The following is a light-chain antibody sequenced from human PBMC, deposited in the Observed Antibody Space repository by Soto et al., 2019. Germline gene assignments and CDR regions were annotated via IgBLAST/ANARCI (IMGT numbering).Light chain of an antibody. V-gene: IGLV2-14*01. CDR2: EVS. CDR1: SSDVGDYNY. CDR3: SSYTSSSSPFV. J-gene: IGLJ1*01. Sequence: QSLLTRPASVSGSPGQSITISCTGTSSDVGDYNYVSWYQQHPGKAPKFLIYEVSNRPSGVSNRFSGSKSGNTASLTISGLQAEDEADYYCSSYTSSSSPFVFGTGTKVTVL.